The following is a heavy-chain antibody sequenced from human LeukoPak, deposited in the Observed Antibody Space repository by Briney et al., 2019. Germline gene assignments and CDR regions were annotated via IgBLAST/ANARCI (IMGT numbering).Heavy chain of an antibody. CDR3: ARLPVYYDTHLADHAFDI. D-gene: IGHD3-22*01. V-gene: IGHV4-59*08. CDR2: IYYSGST. CDR1: GGSISSYY. Sequence: SETLCLTCTVSGGSISSYYWSWIRQPPGKGLEWIGYIYYSGSTNYNPSLKSRVTISVDTSKNQFSLKLSSVTAADTAVYYCARLPVYYDTHLADHAFDIWGQGTMVTVSS. J-gene: IGHJ3*02.